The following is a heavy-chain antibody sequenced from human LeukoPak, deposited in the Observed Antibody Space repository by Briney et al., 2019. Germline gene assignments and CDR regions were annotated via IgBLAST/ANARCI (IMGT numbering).Heavy chain of an antibody. CDR2: ISGSGGTT. D-gene: IGHD1-14*01. V-gene: IGHV3-23*01. CDR3: AKLHNLNCDY. Sequence: PGGSLRLPCAASGFTFSDYAMSWVRQAPGTGLEWVSTISGSGGTTYYADSVRGRFTISRDNSKNTLYLQMNSLRPEDTAVYYCAKLHNLNCDYWGLGTLATVSS. CDR1: GFTFSDYA. J-gene: IGHJ4*02.